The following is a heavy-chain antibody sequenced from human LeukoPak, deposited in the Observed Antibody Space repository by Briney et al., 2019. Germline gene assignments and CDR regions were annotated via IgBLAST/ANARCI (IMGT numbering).Heavy chain of an antibody. J-gene: IGHJ4*02. CDR2: IYYSGST. CDR1: GGSISSYY. CDR3: ARDHDILTGYFDY. Sequence: RSSETLSLTCTVSGGSISSYYWSWIRQPPGKGLEWIGYIYYSGSTNYNPSLKSRVTISVDTSKNQFSLKLSSVTAADTAVYYCARDHDILTGYFDYWGQGTLVTVSS. D-gene: IGHD3-9*01. V-gene: IGHV4-59*01.